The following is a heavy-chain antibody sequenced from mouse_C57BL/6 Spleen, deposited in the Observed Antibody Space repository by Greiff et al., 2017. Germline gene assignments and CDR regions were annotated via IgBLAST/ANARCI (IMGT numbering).Heavy chain of an antibody. CDR2: IDPNSGGT. V-gene: IGHV1-72*01. CDR3: ARPIDYDVYYFDY. Sequence: QVQLQQPGAELVKPGASVKLSCKASGYTFTSSWMPWVKQRPGRGLEWIGRIDPNSGGTKYNEKFKSKATLTVDKPSSTAYMQLSRLTSEDSAVYYCARPIDYDVYYFDYWGQGTTLTVSS. J-gene: IGHJ2*01. CDR1: GYTFTSSW. D-gene: IGHD2-4*01.